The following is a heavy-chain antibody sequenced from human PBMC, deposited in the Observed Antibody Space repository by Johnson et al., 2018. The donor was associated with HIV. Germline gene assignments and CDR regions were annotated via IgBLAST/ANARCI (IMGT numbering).Heavy chain of an antibody. J-gene: IGHJ3*02. Sequence: VQLVESGGGVVQPGRSLRLSCAASGFTFSSYGMHWVRQPTGKGLEWVSGIGTAGDTNYSGSVKGRFTISRENAKNSLYLQMNSLGAGDTAVYYCARGYHSSGRCDVFDIWGQGTLVTVSS. D-gene: IGHD6-19*01. CDR1: GFTFSSYG. CDR3: ARGYHSSGRCDVFDI. CDR2: IGTAGDT. V-gene: IGHV3-13*01.